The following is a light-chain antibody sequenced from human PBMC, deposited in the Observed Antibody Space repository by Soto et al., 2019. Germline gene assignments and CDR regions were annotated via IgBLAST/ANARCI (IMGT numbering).Light chain of an antibody. CDR2: GAS. CDR1: QSVSSN. Sequence: IVTTQSPSTLSVSPGERATLYCRASQSVSSNLAWYQQKPGQAPRLLIYGASTRATGIPARFSGSGSGTEFTLTISSLQSEDFAVYYCHQYDSWTFGQGTKVDIK. J-gene: IGKJ1*01. CDR3: HQYDSWT. V-gene: IGKV3-15*01.